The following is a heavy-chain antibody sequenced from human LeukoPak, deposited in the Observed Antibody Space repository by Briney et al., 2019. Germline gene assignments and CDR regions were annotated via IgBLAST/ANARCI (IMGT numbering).Heavy chain of an antibody. D-gene: IGHD3-3*01. Sequence: SETLSLTCAVYGVSFSDYYWNWIRQPPGKGLEWIGKIEHSGSTKYNPSLKSRVTISVDTSKNQFSLKLSSVTAADTAVYYCARGGGSGPREYFQHWGQGTLVTVSS. V-gene: IGHV4-34*01. J-gene: IGHJ1*01. CDR3: ARGGGSGPREYFQH. CDR2: IEHSGST. CDR1: GVSFSDYY.